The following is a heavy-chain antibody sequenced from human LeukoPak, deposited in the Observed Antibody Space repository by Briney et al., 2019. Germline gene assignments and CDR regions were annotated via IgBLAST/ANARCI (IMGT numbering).Heavy chain of an antibody. CDR2: IYYSGST. D-gene: IGHD3-9*01. V-gene: IGHV4-59*01. J-gene: IGHJ4*02. CDR1: GGSISSYY. Sequence: SETLSLTCTVSGGSISSYYWSWIRQPPGKGLEWIGYIYYSGSTNYNPSLKSRVTISVDTSKNQFSLTLRSMTAVDTAMYYCARVNLNYDILTGYHNSGFDCWGQGTLVTVSS. CDR3: ARVNLNYDILTGYHNSGFDC.